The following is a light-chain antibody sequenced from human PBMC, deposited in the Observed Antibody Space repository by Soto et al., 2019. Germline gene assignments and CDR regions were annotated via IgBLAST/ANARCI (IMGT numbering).Light chain of an antibody. CDR3: QQYGSSPFA. V-gene: IGKV3-20*01. Sequence: EIVLTQSPATLSLSPGERATLSCRASRSVSSYLAWYQQKPGQAPRLLIYGASSRATGIPDRFSGSGSGTDFTLTISRLEPEDFAVYYRQQYGSSPFAFGPGTKVDIK. CDR2: GAS. CDR1: RSVSSY. J-gene: IGKJ3*01.